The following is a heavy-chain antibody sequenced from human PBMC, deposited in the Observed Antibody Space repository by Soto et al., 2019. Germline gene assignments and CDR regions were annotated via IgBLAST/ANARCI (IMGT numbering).Heavy chain of an antibody. CDR3: ARGQGMITFGGVIVVSDAFDI. CDR1: GFTFSSYG. D-gene: IGHD3-16*02. Sequence: GGSLRLSCAASGFTFSSYGMHWVRQAPGKGLEWVAVIWYDGSNKYYADSVKGRFTISRDNSKNTLYLQMNSLRAEDTAVYYCARGQGMITFGGVIVVSDAFDIWGQGTMVTVSS. V-gene: IGHV3-33*01. J-gene: IGHJ3*02. CDR2: IWYDGSNK.